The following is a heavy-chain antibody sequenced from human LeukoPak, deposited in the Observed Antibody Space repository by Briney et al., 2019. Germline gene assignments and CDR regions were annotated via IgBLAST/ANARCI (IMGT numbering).Heavy chain of an antibody. D-gene: IGHD2-2*02. V-gene: IGHV4-4*02. CDR2: IYHSGRT. J-gene: IGHJ3*02. Sequence: SETLSLTCAVSGGSISSSNWWSWVRQPQGKGLEWIGEIYHSGRTNYNPSLKSQVTISVDKSKNQFSLKLSSVTAADTAVYYCARVGRYCSSTSCYTPLGRKKNAFDIWGQGTMVTVSS. CDR1: GGSISSSNW. CDR3: ARVGRYCSSTSCYTPLGRKKNAFDI.